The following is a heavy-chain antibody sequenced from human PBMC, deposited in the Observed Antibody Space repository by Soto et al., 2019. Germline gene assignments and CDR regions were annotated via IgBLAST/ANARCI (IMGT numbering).Heavy chain of an antibody. CDR2: IYYSGST. D-gene: IGHD2-15*01. CDR1: GGSISSGGYY. V-gene: IGHV4-31*03. Sequence: SETLSLTCTVSGGSISSGGYYWSWIRQHPGKGLEWIGYIYYSGSTYYNPSLKSRVTISVDTSKNQFSLKLSSVTAADTAVYYCARVNCSGGSCYSGIYYYYYMDVWGKGTTVTVSS. CDR3: ARVNCSGGSCYSGIYYYYYMDV. J-gene: IGHJ6*03.